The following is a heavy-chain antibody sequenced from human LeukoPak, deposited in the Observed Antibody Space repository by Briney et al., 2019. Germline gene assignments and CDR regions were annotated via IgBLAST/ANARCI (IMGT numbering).Heavy chain of an antibody. D-gene: IGHD3-3*01. CDR2: IYSGGST. J-gene: IGHJ4*02. CDR1: GFTVSSNY. Sequence: AGGSLRLSCAASGFTVSSNYMSWVRQAPGKGLEWVSVIYSGGSTYYADSVKGRFTISRDNSKNTLYLQMNSLRAEDTAVYYCARAGYGLVPYYFDYWGQGTLVTVSS. V-gene: IGHV3-66*01. CDR3: ARAGYGLVPYYFDY.